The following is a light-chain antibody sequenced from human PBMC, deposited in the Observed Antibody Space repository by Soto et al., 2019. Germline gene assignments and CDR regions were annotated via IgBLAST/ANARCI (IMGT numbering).Light chain of an antibody. CDR2: GAS. J-gene: IGKJ2*01. V-gene: IGKV3-20*01. CDR3: QQYGSSPYT. CDR1: QSVSTSS. Sequence: EIVLTQSPGTLSLSPGERATLSCRASQSVSTSSLAWYQQKPGQAPRLLIYGASSRATGIPDRVSGSGSGADFSLSISRLEPEDLAMFYCQQYGSSPYTFGQGTKLAIK.